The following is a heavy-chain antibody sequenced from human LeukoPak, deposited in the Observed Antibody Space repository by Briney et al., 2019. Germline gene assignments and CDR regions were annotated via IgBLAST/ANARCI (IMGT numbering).Heavy chain of an antibody. CDR2: ISYSGGT. CDR3: ARGPSYYDFWSGYYSRGSAWFDP. Sequence: PSETLSLTCMVSGGSINPYYWSWIRQPPGMGLEWIGYISYSGGTNYNPSLKSRVTISIDTSKNQFSLKLSSVTAADTAVYYCARGPSYYDFWSGYYSRGSAWFDPWGQGTLVTVSS. V-gene: IGHV4-59*12. D-gene: IGHD3-3*01. CDR1: GGSINPYY. J-gene: IGHJ5*02.